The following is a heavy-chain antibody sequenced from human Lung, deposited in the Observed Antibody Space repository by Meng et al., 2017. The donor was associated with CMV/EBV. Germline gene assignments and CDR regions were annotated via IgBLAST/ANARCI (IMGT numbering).Heavy chain of an antibody. J-gene: IGHJ4*02. V-gene: IGHV3-21*01. CDR1: GFTFSTYS. CDR3: ARGLSPIAVYGDYVDY. D-gene: IGHD4-17*01. Sequence: ESXKISXAASGFTFSTYSMNWVRQAPGKGLEWVSSISSSSSYRYYADSVKGRFTISRDNAKISLYLQMNSLRAEDTAVYYRARGLSPIAVYGDYVDYWGQGTXVTVSS. CDR2: ISSSSSYR.